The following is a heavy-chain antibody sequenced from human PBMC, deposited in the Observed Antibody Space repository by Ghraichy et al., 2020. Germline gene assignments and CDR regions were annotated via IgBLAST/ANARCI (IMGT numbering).Heavy chain of an antibody. D-gene: IGHD2-2*01. Sequence: SETLSLTCTVSGGSISSGGYYWSWIRQHPGKGLEWIGYIYYSGSTYYNPSLKSRVTISVDTSKNQFSLKLSSVTAADTAVYYCARIPTQYQLPTYYFDYWGQGTLVTVSS. CDR1: GGSISSGGYY. J-gene: IGHJ4*02. CDR2: IYYSGST. CDR3: ARIPTQYQLPTYYFDY. V-gene: IGHV4-31*03.